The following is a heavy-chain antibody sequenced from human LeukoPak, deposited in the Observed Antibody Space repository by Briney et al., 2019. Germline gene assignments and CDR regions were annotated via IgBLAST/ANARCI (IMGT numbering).Heavy chain of an antibody. D-gene: IGHD6-19*01. CDR3: ARALAVAGNYFDY. V-gene: IGHV3-53*01. J-gene: IGHJ4*02. Sequence: GGSLRLSCAASGFTFSSYAMSWVRQAPGKGLEWVSVIYSGGSTYYADSVKGRFTISRDNSKNTLYLQMNSLRAEDTAVYYCARALAVAGNYFDYWGQGTLVTVSS. CDR2: IYSGGST. CDR1: GFTFSSYA.